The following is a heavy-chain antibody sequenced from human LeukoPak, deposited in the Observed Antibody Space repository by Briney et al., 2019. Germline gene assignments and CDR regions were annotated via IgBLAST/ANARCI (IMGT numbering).Heavy chain of an antibody. Sequence: SEPLSLPCTVSGGSISSHYWSWIRQPPGNALEWLGYNYYNGVTNHNPSLQSRVTLSVDTSKNQFSLNMSSLTSADTAVYYCARWGHIATPPYGIDYWGQGAMVTVSS. CDR1: GGSISSHY. CDR2: NYYNGVT. V-gene: IGHV4-59*11. D-gene: IGHD6-6*01. J-gene: IGHJ4*02. CDR3: ARWGHIATPPYGIDY.